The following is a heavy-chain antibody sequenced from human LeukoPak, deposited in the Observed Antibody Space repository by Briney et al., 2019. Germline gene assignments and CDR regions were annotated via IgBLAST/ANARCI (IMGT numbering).Heavy chain of an antibody. CDR1: GGSISSGGYY. CDR2: IYYSGST. J-gene: IGHJ4*02. Sequence: SETLSLTCTVSGGSISSGGYYWSWIRQHPGKGLEWIGYIYYSGSTYYNPSLKSRVTISVDTSKNQFSLKLSPVTAADTAVYYCARGPHYGDYTFDYWGQGTLVTVSS. D-gene: IGHD4-17*01. V-gene: IGHV4-31*03. CDR3: ARGPHYGDYTFDY.